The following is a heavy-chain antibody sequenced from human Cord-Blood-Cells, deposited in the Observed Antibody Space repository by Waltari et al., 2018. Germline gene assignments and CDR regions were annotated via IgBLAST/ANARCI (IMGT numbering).Heavy chain of an antibody. D-gene: IGHD2-2*02. V-gene: IGHV6-1*01. Sequence: QVQLQQSGPGLVKPSQTLSLTCAISGDSVSSNSAAWNWIRQSPSRGLEWLGRTYSRSNWYEYYTVSVKRRITINPDTSKNQFSLQLNSVTPEDTAVYYCARDHCSSTSCYNYWYFDLWGRGTLVTVSS. CDR3: ARDHCSSTSCYNYWYFDL. J-gene: IGHJ2*01. CDR1: GDSVSSNSAA. CDR2: TYSRSNWYE.